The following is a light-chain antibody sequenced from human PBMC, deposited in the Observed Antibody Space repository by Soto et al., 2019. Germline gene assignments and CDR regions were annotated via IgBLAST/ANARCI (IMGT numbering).Light chain of an antibody. J-gene: IGLJ1*01. Sequence: QSVLTQPTSVSGSPGQSITISCTGTSSDVGGYNYVSWYQHHPGKAPKLMICDVSDRPSGVSNRFTGSKSGNTASLTISGLQAEDEANYYCSSYPSSSTPWVFGPGTKVPVL. CDR1: SSDVGGYNY. CDR2: DVS. CDR3: SSYPSSSTPWV. V-gene: IGLV2-14*03.